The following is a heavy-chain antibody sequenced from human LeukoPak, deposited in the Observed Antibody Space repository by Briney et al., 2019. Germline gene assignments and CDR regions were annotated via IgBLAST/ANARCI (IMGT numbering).Heavy chain of an antibody. CDR3: AKGGDWFDP. CDR2: ISWNSGSI. V-gene: IGHV3-9*01. J-gene: IGHJ5*02. CDR1: GFTVSNNY. Sequence: GGSLRLSCAASGFTVSNNYMSWVRQAPGKGLEWVSGISWNSGSIGYADSVKGRFTISRDNAKNSLYLQMNSLRAEDTALYYCAKGGDWFDPWGQGTLVTVSS.